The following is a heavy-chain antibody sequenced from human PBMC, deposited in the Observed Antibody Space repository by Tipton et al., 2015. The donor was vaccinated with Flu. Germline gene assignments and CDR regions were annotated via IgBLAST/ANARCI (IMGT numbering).Heavy chain of an antibody. D-gene: IGHD1-7*01. CDR3: ASFISEYNWNYGEGLDY. J-gene: IGHJ4*02. CDR2: IYHSGST. CDR1: GGSITNYY. V-gene: IGHV4-59*08. Sequence: LRLSCSVSGGSITNYYWSWIRQPPGKGLEWIGSIYHSGSTYYNPSLKSRVTISVDTSKNQFSLKLSSVTAADTAVYYCASFISEYNWNYGEGLDYWGQGTLVTVSS.